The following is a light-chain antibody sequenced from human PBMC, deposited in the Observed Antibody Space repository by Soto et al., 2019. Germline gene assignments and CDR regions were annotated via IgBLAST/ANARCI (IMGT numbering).Light chain of an antibody. CDR1: SGDVGGYNY. CDR2: DVT. J-gene: IGLJ1*01. CDR3: TSYKTGNTLFV. Sequence: QSALTQPASVSGSPGQSITISCTGTSGDVGGYNYVSWYQQHPGKAPKLMIYDVTNRPSGVSNRFSGSKSGNTASLTISGLQAEDEADYYCTSYKTGNTLFVFGTGTKVTVL. V-gene: IGLV2-14*03.